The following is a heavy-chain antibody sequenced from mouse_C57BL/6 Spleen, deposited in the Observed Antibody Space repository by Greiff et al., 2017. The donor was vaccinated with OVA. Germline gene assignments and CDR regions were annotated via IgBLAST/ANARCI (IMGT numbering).Heavy chain of an antibody. J-gene: IGHJ4*01. CDR1: GYTFTSYW. D-gene: IGHD2-5*01. V-gene: IGHV1-50*01. CDR3: ARNSNFSMDY. Sequence: VQLQQPGAELVKPGASVKLSCKASGYTFTSYWMQWVKQRPGQGLEWIGEIDPSDSYTNYNQKFKGKATLTVDTSSSTAYMQLSSLTSEDSAVYYCARNSNFSMDYWGQGTSVTVSS. CDR2: IDPSDSYT.